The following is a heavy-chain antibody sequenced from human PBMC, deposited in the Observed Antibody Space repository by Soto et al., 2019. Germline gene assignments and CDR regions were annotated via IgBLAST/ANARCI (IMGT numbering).Heavy chain of an antibody. CDR3: XXXDQETYYDFWSGYKTNWFDP. V-gene: IGHV4-39*01. CDR1: GGSISSSSYY. D-gene: IGHD3-3*01. CDR2: IYYSGST. J-gene: IGHJ5*02. Sequence: SETLSLTCTVSGGSISSSSYYWGWIRQPPGKGLEWIGSIYYSGSTYYNPSLKSRVTISVDTXXXXXXXXXXXXXXXXXAVYXXXXXDQETYYDFWSGYKTNWFDPWGQGTLVTVSS.